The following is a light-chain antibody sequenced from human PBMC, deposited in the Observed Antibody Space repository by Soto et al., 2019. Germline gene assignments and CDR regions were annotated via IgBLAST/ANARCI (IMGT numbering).Light chain of an antibody. CDR1: SNDIGSYNY. CDR3: SSYTSSSTSSYV. V-gene: IGLV2-14*01. J-gene: IGLJ1*01. Sequence: QSALTQPTSVSGSPGQSITISCTGNSNDIGSYNYVSWYQQHPGKAPKLMIYEVSNRPSGVSNRFSGSKSGNTASLTISGLQAEDEADYYCSSYTSSSTSSYVFGTGTKVTVL. CDR2: EVS.